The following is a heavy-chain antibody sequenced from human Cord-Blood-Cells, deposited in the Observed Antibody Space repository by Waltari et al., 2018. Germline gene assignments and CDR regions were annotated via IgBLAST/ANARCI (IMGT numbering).Heavy chain of an antibody. CDR1: GGSISRGGYY. CDR2: IYYSGST. D-gene: IGHD6-13*01. J-gene: IGHJ4*02. CDR3: ARGGSSSFDY. Sequence: QVQLQESGPGLVKPSQTLSLTCPVPGGSISRGGYYWSWIRQHPGKGLEWIGYIYYSGSTYYNPSLKSRVTISVDTSKNQFSLKLSSVTAADTAVYYCARGGSSSFDYWGQGTLVTVSS. V-gene: IGHV4-31*03.